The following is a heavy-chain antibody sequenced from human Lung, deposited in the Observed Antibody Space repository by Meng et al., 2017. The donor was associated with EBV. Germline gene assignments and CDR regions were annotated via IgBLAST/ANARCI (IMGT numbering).Heavy chain of an antibody. CDR2: IYYSGST. D-gene: IGHD6-19*01. V-gene: IGHV4-59*01. CDR3: ASSSGWYDEYYFDY. Sequence: QVQLPESGPGLVKPSETLSLTCTVSGGSISSYYWSWIRQPPGKGLEWIGYIYYSGSTNYNPSLKSRVTISVDTSKNQFSLKLSSVTAADTAVYYCASSSGWYDEYYFDYWGQGTLVTVSS. J-gene: IGHJ4*02. CDR1: GGSISSYY.